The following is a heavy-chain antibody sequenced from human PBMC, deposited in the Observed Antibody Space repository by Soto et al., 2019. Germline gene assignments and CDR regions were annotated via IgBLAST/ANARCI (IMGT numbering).Heavy chain of an antibody. Sequence: QVQLVQSGAEVKKPGASVKVSCKASGYTFTSYGISWVRQAPGQGIEWMGWISAYNGNTNYAQKLQARGTMITATSTRTGYMEMRSLRSDDTAVYYCARDLGSDYCGNSYWYFDRWCRGTLVTVSS. CDR3: ARDLGSDYCGNSYWYFDR. CDR1: GYTFTSYG. CDR2: ISAYNGNT. J-gene: IGHJ2*01. D-gene: IGHD4-17*01. V-gene: IGHV1-18*01.